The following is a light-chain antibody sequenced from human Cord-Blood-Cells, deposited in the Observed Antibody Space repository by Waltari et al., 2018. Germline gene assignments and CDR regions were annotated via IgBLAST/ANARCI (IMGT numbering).Light chain of an antibody. J-gene: IGLJ3*02. CDR1: SSDVGGYNY. Sequence: QSALTQPPSASGSPGQSVTISCTGTSSDVGGYNYVSWYQQHPGKAPKLMIYEVSKRPSGVPDRCSGSKSGNTASLAVSGLQAEDEADYYCSSYAGSNNFEKVFGGGTKLTVL. CDR2: EVS. CDR3: SSYAGSNNFEKV. V-gene: IGLV2-8*01.